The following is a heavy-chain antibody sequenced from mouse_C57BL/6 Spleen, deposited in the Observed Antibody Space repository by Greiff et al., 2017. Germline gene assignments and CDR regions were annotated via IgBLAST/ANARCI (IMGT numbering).Heavy chain of an antibody. V-gene: IGHV1-63*01. CDR3: ARLGSTMVTAGLDY. J-gene: IGHJ2*01. D-gene: IGHD2-2*01. CDR2: IYPGGGYT. Sequence: VQLQQSGAELVRPGTSVKMSCKASGYTFTNYWIGWAKQRPGHGLAWIGDIYPGGGYTNYNEKFKGKATLTADKSSSTAYMQFSSLTSEDSAIYYCARLGSTMVTAGLDYWGQGTTLTVSS. CDR1: GYTFTNYW.